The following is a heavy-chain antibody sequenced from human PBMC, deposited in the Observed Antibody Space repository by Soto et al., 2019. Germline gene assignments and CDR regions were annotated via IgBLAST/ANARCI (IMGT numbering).Heavy chain of an antibody. V-gene: IGHV1-2*02. J-gene: IGHJ4*02. Sequence: ASVKVCCKASGYTFTGYYMHWVRQAPGQGLEWMGWINPNSGGTNYAQKFQGRVTMTRDTSISTAYMELSRLRSDDTAVYYCARDLIVVVVDASWYFDYWGQGTLATVSS. D-gene: IGHD2-15*01. CDR1: GYTFTGYY. CDR3: ARDLIVVVVDASWYFDY. CDR2: INPNSGGT.